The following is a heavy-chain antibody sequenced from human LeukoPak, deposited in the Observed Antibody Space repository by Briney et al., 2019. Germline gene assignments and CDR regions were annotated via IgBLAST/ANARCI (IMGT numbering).Heavy chain of an antibody. V-gene: IGHV3-30*01. J-gene: IGHJ6*03. CDR3: AREASQYSSGLFAYYYYMDV. CDR1: GFTFSSYA. CDR2: ISYDGSNK. Sequence: PGGSLRLSCAASGFTFSSYAMHWVRQAPGKGLEWVAVISYDGSNKYYADSVKGRFTISRDNSKNTPYLQMNSLRAEDTAVYYCAREASQYSSGLFAYYYYMDVWGKGTTVTVSS. D-gene: IGHD6-19*01.